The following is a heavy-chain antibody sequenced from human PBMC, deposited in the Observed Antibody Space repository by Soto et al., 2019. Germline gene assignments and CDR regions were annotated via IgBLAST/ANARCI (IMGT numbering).Heavy chain of an antibody. CDR3: ARAAYNIDY. CDR1: GGSISSYY. J-gene: IGHJ4*02. D-gene: IGHD1-1*01. Sequence: QVQLQESGPGLVKPSETLSLTCTVSGGSISSYYWNWIRQPLGKGLEWIGYIYYTGSTNCNPSLKSRVTMSVDTSKNQFSLKLSSVTAADTAMYYCARAAYNIDYWGQGTLVPVSS. V-gene: IGHV4-59*01. CDR2: IYYTGST.